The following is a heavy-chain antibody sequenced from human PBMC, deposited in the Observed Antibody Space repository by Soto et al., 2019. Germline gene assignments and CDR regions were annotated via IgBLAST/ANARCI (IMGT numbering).Heavy chain of an antibody. CDR2: INAGNGNT. J-gene: IGHJ6*02. V-gene: IGHV1-3*01. Sequence: SVKVSCKASGYTFTSYAMHWVRQAPGQRLEWMGWINAGNGNTKYSQKFQGRVTITRDTSASTAYMELSSLRSEDTAVYYCARDVTWYIGMDVWGQGTTVTVSS. CDR1: GYTFTSYA. D-gene: IGHD6-13*01. CDR3: ARDVTWYIGMDV.